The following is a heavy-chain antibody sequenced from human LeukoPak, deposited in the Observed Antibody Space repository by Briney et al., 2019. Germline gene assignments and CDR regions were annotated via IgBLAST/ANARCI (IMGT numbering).Heavy chain of an antibody. J-gene: IGHJ4*02. CDR3: ARNHGSHGITFTLNFDS. CDR1: GSTFTSYY. CDR2: INPNSGAT. Sequence: GASVKVSCKASGSTFTSYYLNSVGQAPGQGLEWMGWINPNSGATNFAQKFQGGVTMTTDTSISTVYMELTSLTSDDTAIYYCARNHGSHGITFTLNFDSWGQGTLVTVSS. V-gene: IGHV1-2*02. D-gene: IGHD3-10*01.